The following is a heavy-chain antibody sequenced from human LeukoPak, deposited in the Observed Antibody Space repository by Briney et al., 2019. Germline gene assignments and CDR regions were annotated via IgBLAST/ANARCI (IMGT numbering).Heavy chain of an antibody. CDR1: GFTFSSYS. CDR2: ISSSSSYI. J-gene: IGHJ4*02. Sequence: GGSLRLSCAASGFTFSSYSMNWVRQAPGKGLEWVSSISSSSSYIYYADSVKGRFTISRDNAKNSLYLQMNSLRAEDTAVYYCARDSVWWSRGDFDYWGQGTLVTVSS. CDR3: ARDSVWWSRGDFDY. D-gene: IGHD2-15*01. V-gene: IGHV3-21*01.